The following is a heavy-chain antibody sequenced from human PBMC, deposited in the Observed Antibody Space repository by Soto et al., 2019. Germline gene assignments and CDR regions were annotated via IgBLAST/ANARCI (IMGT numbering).Heavy chain of an antibody. CDR2: ISYDGSDK. V-gene: IGHV3-30*03. CDR1: GFPXTXYG. D-gene: IGHD3-10*01. Sequence: VXXXEXXXXXXXXXXXLRLSCAASGFPXTXYGMHWXREXXDKGLEWVAIISYDGSDKYYADSVKGRFTISRDNSKNTLYLQMNSLRPEDTALYYCVGGQYYFDYRGQGTLVIVSS. CDR3: VGGQYYFDY. J-gene: IGHJ4*02.